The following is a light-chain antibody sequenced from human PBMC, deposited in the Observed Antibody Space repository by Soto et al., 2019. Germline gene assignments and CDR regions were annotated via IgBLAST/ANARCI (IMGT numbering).Light chain of an antibody. V-gene: IGLV2-8*01. CDR3: YSYAGRNLWV. CDR2: GVT. J-gene: IGLJ3*02. Sequence: QSALAQPPSASGSPGQSVTISCTGSGSDIGAYNFVSWYQQHPGKAPKLMIFGVTERPSGAPDRFSGSKSGNTASLTVSGLQADDEAVYYCYSYAGRNLWVFGGGTQMTVL. CDR1: GSDIGAYNF.